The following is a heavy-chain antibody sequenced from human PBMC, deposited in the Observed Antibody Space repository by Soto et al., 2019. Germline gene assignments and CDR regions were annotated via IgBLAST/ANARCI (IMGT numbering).Heavy chain of an antibody. J-gene: IGHJ4*02. CDR1: GFTCSSYG. Sequence: QVQLVESGGGVVKPGRSLRLSCAASGFTCSSYGMHWVRQAPGKGLEWVAVISYDGSNKYYADSVKGRFTISREHSKNTLYLPMNSLRAEEPAVYYCAKAEGYYDSSSYKGYWGQGTLVSVS. CDR2: ISYDGSNK. CDR3: AKAEGYYDSSSYKGY. D-gene: IGHD3-22*01. V-gene: IGHV3-30*18.